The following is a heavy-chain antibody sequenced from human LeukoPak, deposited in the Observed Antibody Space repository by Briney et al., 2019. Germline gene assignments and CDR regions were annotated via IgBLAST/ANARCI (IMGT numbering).Heavy chain of an antibody. CDR3: AASWNDERCFDP. Sequence: SETLSLTCKVSGASVSTTPYYWTRIRQPAGKGLEWIGRIFNTGPANYNPSFKSRVTISLDTSKNEFSLKLNSVTAADTAVYFCAASWNDERCFDPWGQGTLVIVSS. D-gene: IGHD1-1*01. V-gene: IGHV4-61*10. CDR1: GASVSTTPYY. J-gene: IGHJ5*02. CDR2: IFNTGPA.